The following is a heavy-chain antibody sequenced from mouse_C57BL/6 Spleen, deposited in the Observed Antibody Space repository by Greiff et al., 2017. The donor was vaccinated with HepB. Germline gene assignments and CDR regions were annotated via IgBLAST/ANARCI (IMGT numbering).Heavy chain of an antibody. D-gene: IGHD1-1*01. CDR3: ARIKKIVATYFDY. J-gene: IGHJ2*01. Sequence: QVQLQQSGAELVKAGASVKMSCKASGHTFTSYWMHWVKQRLGQGLEWFAETNPTNGRTYYNGKFKSKATLTVDKSSSTAYMLLSGPTFEDSGVYDCARIKKIVATYFDYWVQGSTLTVSS. V-gene: IGHV1S81*02. CDR1: GHTFTSYW. CDR2: TNPTNGRT.